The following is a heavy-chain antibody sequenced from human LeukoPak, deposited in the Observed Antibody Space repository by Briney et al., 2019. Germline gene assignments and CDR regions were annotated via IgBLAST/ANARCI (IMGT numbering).Heavy chain of an antibody. D-gene: IGHD6-19*01. CDR1: GGSISSYY. J-gene: IGHJ4*02. CDR2: IYYSGST. Sequence: TSETLSLTCTVSGGSISSYYWSWIRQPPGKGLEWIGYIYYSGSTNYNPSLKSRVTISVDTSKNQFSLKLSSVTAADTAVYYCARNSSGYLDYWGQGTLVTVSS. CDR3: ARNSSGYLDY. V-gene: IGHV4-59*08.